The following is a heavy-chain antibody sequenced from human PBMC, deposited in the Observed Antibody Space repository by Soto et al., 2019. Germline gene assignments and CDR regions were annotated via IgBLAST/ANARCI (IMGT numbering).Heavy chain of an antibody. J-gene: IGHJ5*02. CDR3: AKGPLVGATIWWFDP. CDR2: ISGTGGST. CDR1: GFTFSSYG. Sequence: PGGSLRLSCAASGFTFSSYGMSWVRQAPGKGLEWVSVISGTGGSTYYADSVKGQFTISRDNSKNTLYLQMNSLRAEDTAVYYCAKGPLVGATIWWFDPWGQGTLVTVSS. D-gene: IGHD3-10*01. V-gene: IGHV3-23*01.